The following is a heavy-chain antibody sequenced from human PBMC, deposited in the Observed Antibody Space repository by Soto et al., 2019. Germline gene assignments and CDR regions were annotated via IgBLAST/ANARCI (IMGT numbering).Heavy chain of an antibody. V-gene: IGHV3-23*01. J-gene: IGHJ4*02. Sequence: GGSLRLSCAASGFTFSSYAMSWVRQAPGKGLEWVSAISGSGGSTYYADSVKGRFTISRDNSKNTLYLQMNSLRAEDTAVYYCAKDLFNLYYDSSGYLHWGQGTLVTVSS. CDR2: ISGSGGST. CDR1: GFTFSSYA. D-gene: IGHD3-22*01. CDR3: AKDLFNLYYDSSGYLH.